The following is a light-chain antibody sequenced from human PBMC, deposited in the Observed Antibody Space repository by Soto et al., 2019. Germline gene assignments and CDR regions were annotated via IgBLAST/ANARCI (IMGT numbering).Light chain of an antibody. CDR2: DAS. V-gene: IGKV1-5*01. Sequence: DIQMTPSPATLSASVGDTVTITCRPSQSISSRLAWFQQKPERAPRVLIYDASSLESGVPSRFSGSGSGTEFTLTISSLQPDDFATYYCQQYKTFWTFGQGTTVDIK. J-gene: IGKJ1*01. CDR1: QSISSR. CDR3: QQYKTFWT.